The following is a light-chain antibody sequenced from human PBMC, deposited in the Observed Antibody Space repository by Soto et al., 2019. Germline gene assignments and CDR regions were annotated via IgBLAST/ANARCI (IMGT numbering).Light chain of an antibody. CDR2: ALF. J-gene: IGKJ1*01. CDR3: HQYAYTTRT. CDR1: QSLANTS. Sequence: EVVFTQSPVTLLLSPGERASVSSWASQSLANTSLGWYQQKPGQAPRRLIDALFSSATGSPDRFSGSGSGTDFTPTISRLEPEDSAGYFCHQYAYTTRTFGQGTKVDIK. V-gene: IGKV3-20*01.